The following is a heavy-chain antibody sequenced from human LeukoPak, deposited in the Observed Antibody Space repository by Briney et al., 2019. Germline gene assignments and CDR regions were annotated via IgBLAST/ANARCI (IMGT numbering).Heavy chain of an antibody. Sequence: SETLSLTCAVYGRSFSVSYWSWIRQPPGRGLEWMGEINHSGSTNYNPSLKSRVTISVDTSKNQCSLKLSSVTAADTAVYYCARAVDYYDSSGYPRFYYYYYGMDVWGQGTTVTVSS. D-gene: IGHD3-22*01. CDR1: GRSFSVSY. J-gene: IGHJ6*02. V-gene: IGHV4-34*01. CDR3: ARAVDYYDSSGYPRFYYYYYGMDV. CDR2: INHSGST.